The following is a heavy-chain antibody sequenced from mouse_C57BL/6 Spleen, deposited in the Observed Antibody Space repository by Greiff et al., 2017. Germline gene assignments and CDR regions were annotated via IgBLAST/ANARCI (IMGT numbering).Heavy chain of an antibody. J-gene: IGHJ2*01. Sequence: QVQLKESGAELARPGASVKLSCKASGYTFTSYGISWVKQRTGQGLEWIGEIYPRSGNTYYNEKFKGKATLTADKSSSTAYMELRSLTSEDSAVYFCARSRYDYDEEDYWGQGTTLTVSS. CDR1: GYTFTSYG. D-gene: IGHD2-4*01. CDR2: IYPRSGNT. V-gene: IGHV1-81*01. CDR3: ARSRYDYDEEDY.